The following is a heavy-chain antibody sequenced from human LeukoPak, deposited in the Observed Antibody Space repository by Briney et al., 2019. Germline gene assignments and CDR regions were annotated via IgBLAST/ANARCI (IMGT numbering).Heavy chain of an antibody. CDR1: GFTFSSYA. CDR2: ISGSGGST. Sequence: GGSLRLSCAASGFTFSSYAMSWVRQAPGKGLEWVSAISGSGGSTYYADSVKGRFTISRDNSKNTLYLQMNSLRAEDTAVYYCAKDGDIVVVPAARGYYMDVWGKGTTVTVSS. CDR3: AKDGDIVVVPAARGYYMDV. D-gene: IGHD2-2*01. J-gene: IGHJ6*03. V-gene: IGHV3-23*01.